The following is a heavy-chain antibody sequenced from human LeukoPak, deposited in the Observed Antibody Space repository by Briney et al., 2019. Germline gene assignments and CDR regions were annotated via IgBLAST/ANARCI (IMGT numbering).Heavy chain of an antibody. Sequence: SETLSLTCAVPGGSISSGGYSWSWIRQPPGKGLEWIGEINHSGSTNYNPSLKSRVTISVDTSKNQFSLKLSSVTAADTAVYYCARHDIWGQGTMVTVSS. V-gene: IGHV4-34*01. J-gene: IGHJ3*02. CDR1: GGSISSGGYS. CDR2: INHSGST. CDR3: ARHDI.